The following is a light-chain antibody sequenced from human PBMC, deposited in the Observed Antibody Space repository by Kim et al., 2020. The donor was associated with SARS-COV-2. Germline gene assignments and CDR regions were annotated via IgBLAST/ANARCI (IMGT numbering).Light chain of an antibody. J-gene: IGLJ3*02. CDR2: DVS. Sequence: PAQPVTISCTGTSSDVGGYNYVSGYQQHPGKAPKLMIYDVSKRPSGVPDRFSGSKSGNTASLTISGLQAEDEADYYCCSYAGSSWVFGGGTQLTVL. CDR3: CSYAGSSWV. CDR1: SSDVGGYNY. V-gene: IGLV2-11*01.